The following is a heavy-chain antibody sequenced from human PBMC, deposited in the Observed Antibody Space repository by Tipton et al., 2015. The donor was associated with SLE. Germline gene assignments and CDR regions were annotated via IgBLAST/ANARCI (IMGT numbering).Heavy chain of an antibody. V-gene: IGHV4-39*06. CDR1: GGSISSSSSHY. CDR3: ARGPYVDFWSGPLGY. J-gene: IGHJ4*02. CDR2: INHRGST. Sequence: PGLVKPSETLSLTCAAFGGSISSSSSHYWAWIRQPPGKRAEWIGEINHRGSTNYNPSLKSRVTISVDTPKNEFPLQLRSVTATDTAVYYCARGPYVDFWSGPLGYWGQGTLGPVSS. D-gene: IGHD3-3*01.